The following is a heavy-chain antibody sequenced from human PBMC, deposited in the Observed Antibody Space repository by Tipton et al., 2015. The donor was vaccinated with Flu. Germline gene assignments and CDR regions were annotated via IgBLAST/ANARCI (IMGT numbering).Heavy chain of an antibody. J-gene: IGHJ4*02. CDR1: GFTFSSYA. V-gene: IGHV3-30-3*01. D-gene: IGHD4-11*01. CDR2: ISYDGSNK. CDR3: ARPTTVTTSDFGY. Sequence: RSLRLSCAASGFTFSSYAMHWVRQAPGKGLEWVAVISYDGSNKYYADSVKGRFTISRDNSKNTLYLQMNSLRAEDTAVYYCARPTTVTTSDFGYWGQGTLVTVSS.